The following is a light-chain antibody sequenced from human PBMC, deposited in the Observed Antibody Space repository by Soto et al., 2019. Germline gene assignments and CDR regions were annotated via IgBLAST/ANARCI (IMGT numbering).Light chain of an antibody. J-gene: IGLJ3*02. CDR2: DVS. Sequence: QSALTQPASVSGSPGQSIAISCTGTSSDVGGYNYVSWYQRHPGKTPKLIIYDVSNRPSGVSDRFSGSRSGNTASLTISGLEAEDAADYYCSSYTTRNTVVVGGGTKLTVL. V-gene: IGLV2-14*03. CDR1: SSDVGGYNY. CDR3: SSYTTRNTVV.